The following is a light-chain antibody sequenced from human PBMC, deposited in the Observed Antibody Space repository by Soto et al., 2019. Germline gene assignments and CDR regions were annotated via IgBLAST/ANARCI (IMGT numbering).Light chain of an antibody. CDR3: QQYTGSPLT. Sequence: EIVLTQSPGTLSLSPGQRATLSCRASQSVRNNYLAWYQQKPDQAPRLLIYGASSRATGIPDRFSGSVSGTDFTLTISRLEPEDFAVYYCQQYTGSPLTFGGGTKFEI. CDR2: GAS. V-gene: IGKV3-20*01. J-gene: IGKJ4*01. CDR1: QSVRNNY.